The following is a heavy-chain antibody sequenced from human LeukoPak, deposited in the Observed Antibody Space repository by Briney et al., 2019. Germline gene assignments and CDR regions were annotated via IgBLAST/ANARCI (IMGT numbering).Heavy chain of an antibody. J-gene: IGHJ4*02. CDR2: INHSGST. CDR3: ARGVRAYDILNY. Sequence: PSETLSLTCAVYGGSFSGYYWSWIRQPPGKGLEWIGEINHSGSTNYNPSLKSRVTLSVDTSKTQFSLKLSSVTAADTAVYYCARGVRAYDILNYWGQGTLVTVSS. D-gene: IGHD3-9*01. V-gene: IGHV4-34*01. CDR1: GGSFSGYY.